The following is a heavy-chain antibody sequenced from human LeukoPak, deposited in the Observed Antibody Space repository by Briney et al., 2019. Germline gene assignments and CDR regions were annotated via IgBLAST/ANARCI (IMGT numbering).Heavy chain of an antibody. V-gene: IGHV4-30-2*02. CDR3: ARSQGARITIFGVGKPFDY. CDR1: GGSISGSYF. J-gene: IGHJ4*02. CDR2: IYHSGNT. D-gene: IGHD3-3*01. Sequence: SQTLSLTCSVSGGSISGSYFWSWIRQPPGKGLEWTGHIYHSGNTYYNPSLKSRVAISVDRSKNQFSLKLSSVTAADTAVYYCARSQGARITIFGVGKPFDYWGQGTLVTVSS.